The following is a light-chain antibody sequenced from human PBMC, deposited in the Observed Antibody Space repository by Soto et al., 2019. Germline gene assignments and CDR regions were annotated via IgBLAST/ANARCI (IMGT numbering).Light chain of an antibody. CDR2: DAS. Sequence: DIQMTQSPSTLSASVGDRVTITCRASQSISGWLAWYQQKPGKAPKLLIYDASGLESGVPSRFSGSGSGTEFTLTISSLQPDDFATYYCHQYNSYPWTFGQGTKVDIK. J-gene: IGKJ1*01. V-gene: IGKV1-5*01. CDR1: QSISGW. CDR3: HQYNSYPWT.